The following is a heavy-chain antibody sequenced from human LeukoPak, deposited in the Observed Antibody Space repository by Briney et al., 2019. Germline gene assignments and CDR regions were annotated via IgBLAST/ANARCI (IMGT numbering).Heavy chain of an antibody. CDR2: INHSGST. V-gene: IGHV4-34*01. D-gene: IGHD6-13*01. Sequence: PSETLSLTCAVFDGPFSGYYWSWIRQPPGKGLEWIGEINHSGSTNYNPSLQSRVTIAVDTSKNQFSLKLSSVTAADTAVYYCARVAAAGRSGNWFDPWGQGTLVTVSS. CDR1: DGPFSGYY. CDR3: ARVAAAGRSGNWFDP. J-gene: IGHJ5*02.